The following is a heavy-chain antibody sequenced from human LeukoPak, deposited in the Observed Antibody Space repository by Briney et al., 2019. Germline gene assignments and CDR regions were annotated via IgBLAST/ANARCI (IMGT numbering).Heavy chain of an antibody. Sequence: GESLKISCKGSGYSFTSYWSGWVRQMPGKGLEWMGIIYPDDSNTTYSPSFKGKVTISADKSIRTAYLQWSSLKASDTAMYYCAREGWLVQRDAFDIWGQGTMVTVSS. J-gene: IGHJ3*02. CDR2: IYPDDSNT. CDR1: GYSFTSYW. V-gene: IGHV5-51*01. CDR3: AREGWLVQRDAFDI. D-gene: IGHD6-19*01.